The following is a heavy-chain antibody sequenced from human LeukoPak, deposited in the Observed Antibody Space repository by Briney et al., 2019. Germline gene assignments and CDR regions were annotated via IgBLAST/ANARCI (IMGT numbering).Heavy chain of an antibody. CDR2: ISSSSSYI. D-gene: IGHD6-13*01. Sequence: GGSLTLSCAASGFTFSSYSMNWVRQAQGKGLEWVSSISSSSSYIYYADSVRGRFTISRDNAKNTLYLQMKSLGAEDTAVYYCAKALGGSSWYDFGYWGQGTLVTVSS. CDR1: GFTFSSYS. J-gene: IGHJ4*02. V-gene: IGHV3-21*01. CDR3: AKALGGSSWYDFGY.